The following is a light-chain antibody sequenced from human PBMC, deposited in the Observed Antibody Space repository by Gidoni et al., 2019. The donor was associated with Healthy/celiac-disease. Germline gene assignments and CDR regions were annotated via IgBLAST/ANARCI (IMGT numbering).Light chain of an antibody. CDR1: QSIRSY. J-gene: IGKJ2*01. CDR2: AAS. CDR3: QQSYSTPYT. V-gene: IGKV1-39*01. Sequence: DIQMTQSPSSLSASVGDRVTITCRASQSIRSYLNWYQQKPGKAPKLLIDAASSLQSGVPSRFSGSGSGTDFTRTISRLQPEDFATYYCQQSYSTPYTCGQGTKLEIK.